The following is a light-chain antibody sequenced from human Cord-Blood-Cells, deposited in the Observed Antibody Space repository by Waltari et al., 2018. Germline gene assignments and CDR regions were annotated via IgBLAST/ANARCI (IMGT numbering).Light chain of an antibody. Sequence: EIVLTQSPGTLSLSPGERATLSCRASQSLSRSYLAWYQQKPGQAPRLLIYGASSRATGIPDRFSGSGSGTDFTLTISRLEPEDFAVYYCQQYGSSHTFGQGTKLEIK. CDR3: QQYGSSHT. CDR2: GAS. V-gene: IGKV3-20*01. J-gene: IGKJ2*01. CDR1: QSLSRSY.